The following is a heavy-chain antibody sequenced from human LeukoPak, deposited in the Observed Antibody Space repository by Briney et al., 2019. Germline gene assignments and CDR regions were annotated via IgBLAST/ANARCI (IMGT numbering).Heavy chain of an antibody. Sequence: ASVKVSCKTSGYTFSDYYIHWIRQAPGQGLEWMGWINPNSGGTNYAQKFQGRVTMTRDTSISTVYMEMNRLRYDDTAVYYCARPYFQWELRYWGPGTLVTVSS. J-gene: IGHJ4*02. D-gene: IGHD1-26*01. V-gene: IGHV1-2*02. CDR2: INPNSGGT. CDR1: GYTFSDYY. CDR3: ARPYFQWELRY.